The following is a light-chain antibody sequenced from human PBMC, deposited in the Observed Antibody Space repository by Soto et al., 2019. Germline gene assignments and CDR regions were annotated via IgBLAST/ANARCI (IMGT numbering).Light chain of an antibody. Sequence: EIVLTQSPGTLSLSPGERATLSCRASQSVSSTYLAWYQQKPGQAPRLLINGASSRATGFPDRISGSGSGTDFTLTTSRLEHDDIAVYYCQQYSSSPETFGQGTKV. CDR3: QQYSSSPET. J-gene: IGKJ1*01. V-gene: IGKV3-20*01. CDR2: GAS. CDR1: QSVSSTY.